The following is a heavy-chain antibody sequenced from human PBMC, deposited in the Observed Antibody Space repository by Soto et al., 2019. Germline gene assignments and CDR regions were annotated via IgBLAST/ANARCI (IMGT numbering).Heavy chain of an antibody. D-gene: IGHD3-22*01. CDR2: IYYSGST. CDR3: ARHRSSITMIVVEWFDP. Sequence: QLQLQESGPGLVEPSETLSLTCTVSGGSISSSSYYWGWIRQPPGKGLEWIGTIYYSGSTYYNPSLRSRVTLSTDTSKNQFSLKLSSVTAADTAVYYCARHRSSITMIVVEWFDPWGQGTLVTVSS. V-gene: IGHV4-39*01. CDR1: GGSISSSSYY. J-gene: IGHJ5*02.